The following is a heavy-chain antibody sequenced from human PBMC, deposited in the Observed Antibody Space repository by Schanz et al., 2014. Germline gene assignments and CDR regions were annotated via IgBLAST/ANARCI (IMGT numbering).Heavy chain of an antibody. V-gene: IGHV3-15*01. D-gene: IGHD3-22*01. CDR3: TDGSAR. Sequence: EVELVESGGGLVKPGGSLRLSCVVSGFTFTNAWMSWVRQAPGKGLEWVGRIKSNTDGGTTDYATPVKGRFTISRDDSKNTLYLQMNSLKSEDTAVYYCTDGSARWGQGTLVTVS. CDR1: GFTFTNAW. J-gene: IGHJ4*02. CDR2: IKSNTDGGTT.